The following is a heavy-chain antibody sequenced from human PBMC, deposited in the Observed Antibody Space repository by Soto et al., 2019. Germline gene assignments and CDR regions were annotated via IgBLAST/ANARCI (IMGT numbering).Heavy chain of an antibody. V-gene: IGHV3-33*01. Sequence: QVQLVESGGGVVQPGRSLRLSCAASGFTFSSYGMHWVRQAPGKGLEWVAVIWYDGSNKYYADSVKGRFTISRDNSKNTLYLQMNSLRAEDTAVYYCARDLERSNWNRRGYYYGMDVWGQGTTVTVSS. CDR1: GFTFSSYG. CDR3: ARDLERSNWNRRGYYYGMDV. J-gene: IGHJ6*02. CDR2: IWYDGSNK. D-gene: IGHD1-20*01.